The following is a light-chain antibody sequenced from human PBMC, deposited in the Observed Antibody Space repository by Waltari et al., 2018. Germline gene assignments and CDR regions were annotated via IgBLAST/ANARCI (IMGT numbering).Light chain of an antibody. CDR2: GAT. V-gene: IGKV1-39*01. J-gene: IGKJ1*01. Sequence: EIQMTQSPSSLSASIGDRVIITCRASETVNSDLNWFQQKAGKAPSLLIYGATTLESGVPSRFSGSGSGTEFTLTSSSLQPEDFATYICQQSYSNPPWTFGQGTKVEVK. CDR1: ETVNSD. CDR3: QQSYSNPPWT.